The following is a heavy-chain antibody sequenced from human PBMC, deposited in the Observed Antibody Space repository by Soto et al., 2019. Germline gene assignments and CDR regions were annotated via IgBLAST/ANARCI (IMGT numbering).Heavy chain of an antibody. Sequence: ASVKVSCKASGYTFTGYYMHWVRQAPGQGLEWMGWINPNSGGTNYAQKFQGRVTMTRDTSISTAYMELSRLRSDDTALYYCAKDLWAPDINWFDPWGQGTLVTVSS. V-gene: IGHV1-2*02. CDR1: GYTFTGYY. D-gene: IGHD2-21*01. CDR2: INPNSGGT. CDR3: AKDLWAPDINWFDP. J-gene: IGHJ5*02.